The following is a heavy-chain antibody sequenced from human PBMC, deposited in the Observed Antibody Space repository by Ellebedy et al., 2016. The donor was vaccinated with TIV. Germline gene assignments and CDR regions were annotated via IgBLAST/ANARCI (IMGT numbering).Heavy chain of an antibody. J-gene: IGHJ4*02. CDR3: AKDEGYCSSTSCYSYFDY. Sequence: PGGSLRLSCSASRFTFSGYAMSWVRQAPGKGLEWVSAISDSGGYTYYADSVKGRFTISRDNSKNTLYLQMNSLRAEDTAVYYCAKDEGYCSSTSCYSYFDYWGQGTLVTVSS. D-gene: IGHD2-2*01. V-gene: IGHV3-23*01. CDR1: RFTFSGYA. CDR2: ISDSGGYT.